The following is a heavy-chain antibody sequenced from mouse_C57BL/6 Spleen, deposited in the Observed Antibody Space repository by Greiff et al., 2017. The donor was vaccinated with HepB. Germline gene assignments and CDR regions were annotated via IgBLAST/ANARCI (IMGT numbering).Heavy chain of an antibody. Sequence: VQLKQSGPELVKPGASVKMSCKASGYTFTDYNMHWVKQSHGKSLEWIGYINPNNGGTSYNQKFKGKATLTVNKSSSTAYMELRSLTSEDSAVYYCARRSRTGDYSYYFDYWGQGTTLTVSS. CDR1: GYTFTDYN. V-gene: IGHV1-22*01. CDR2: INPNNGGT. J-gene: IGHJ2*01. D-gene: IGHD1-1*01. CDR3: ARRSRTGDYSYYFDY.